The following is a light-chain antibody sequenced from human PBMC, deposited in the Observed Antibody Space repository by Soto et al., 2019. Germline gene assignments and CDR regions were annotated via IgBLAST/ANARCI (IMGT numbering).Light chain of an antibody. CDR3: QQPRS. Sequence: EIVFSQSPATLSLSPGERATLSCRASQSLSSYLAWYQQKPGQAPRLLIYDTSNRATGIPARFSGSGSGTDFTLTISSLEPEDFAVYYCQQPRSFGGGTQVDIK. CDR2: DTS. V-gene: IGKV3-11*01. J-gene: IGKJ4*01. CDR1: QSLSSY.